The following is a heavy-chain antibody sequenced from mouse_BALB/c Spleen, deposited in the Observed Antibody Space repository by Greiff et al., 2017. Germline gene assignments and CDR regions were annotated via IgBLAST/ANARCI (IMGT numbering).Heavy chain of an antibody. CDR1: GYSITSDYA. CDR2: ISYSGST. CDR3: ASRGYGSSILFDY. V-gene: IGHV3-2*02. Sequence: EVKLQESGPGLVKPSQSMSLTCTVTGYSITSDYAWNWIRQFPGNKLEWMGYISYSGSTSYNPSLKSRISITRDTSKNQFFLQLNSVTTEDTATYYCASRGYGSSILFDYWGQGTTLTVSS. J-gene: IGHJ2*01. D-gene: IGHD1-1*01.